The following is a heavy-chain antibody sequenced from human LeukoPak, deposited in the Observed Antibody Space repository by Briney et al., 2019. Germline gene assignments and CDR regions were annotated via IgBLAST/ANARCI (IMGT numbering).Heavy chain of an antibody. D-gene: IGHD3-3*01. CDR3: ATKALADFWSGYSLGY. Sequence: ASVKVSCKVSGHTLTELSMHWVRQAPGKGLEWMGGFDPEDGETIYAQKFQGRVTMPEDTSTDTAYMELSSLRSEDTAVYYCATKALADFWSGYSLGYWGQGTLVTVSS. J-gene: IGHJ4*02. CDR2: FDPEDGET. V-gene: IGHV1-24*01. CDR1: GHTLTELS.